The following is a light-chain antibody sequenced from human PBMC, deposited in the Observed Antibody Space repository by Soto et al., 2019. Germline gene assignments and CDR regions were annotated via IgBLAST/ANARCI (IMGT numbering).Light chain of an antibody. CDR1: QSVSSNY. CDR2: AAS. J-gene: IGKJ1*01. CDR3: QQYNEWPSWT. Sequence: EIVLTQSPGTLSLSPGDRGTLSCRASQSVSSNYLAWYQQKPGQAPRLLIYAASSRATGIPDRFSGSGSGTDFSLTISSLQSEDFAVYYCQQYNEWPSWTFGQGTKVDIK. V-gene: IGKV3-20*01.